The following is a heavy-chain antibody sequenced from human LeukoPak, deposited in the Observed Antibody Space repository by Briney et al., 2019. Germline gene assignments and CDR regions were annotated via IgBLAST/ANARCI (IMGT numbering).Heavy chain of an antibody. CDR2: INPSGGST. CDR1: GYTFSDYY. Sequence: GASVKVSCKASGYTFSDYYIHWVRQAPGQGLEWMGIINPSGGSTSYAQRFQGRVNMTGDTSTTTVYMELSSLISDDTAVYYCARDRGSSSPYYFDYWGQGTLVTVSS. CDR3: ARDRGSSSPYYFDY. J-gene: IGHJ4*02. D-gene: IGHD6-13*01. V-gene: IGHV1-46*01.